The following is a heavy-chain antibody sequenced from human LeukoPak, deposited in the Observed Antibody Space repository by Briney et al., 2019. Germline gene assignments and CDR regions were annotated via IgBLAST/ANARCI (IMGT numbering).Heavy chain of an antibody. CDR2: ISYDETNK. CDR1: GFTFSNYG. J-gene: IGHJ4*02. Sequence: PGGSLRLSCVASGFTFSNYGMYWVRQAPGKGLEWVAVISYDETNKYYTESVKGRFTISKDQSKNTLYLQMNSLRVEDTAVYYCTQDVSNGYRSVNFDYWGQGILVTVSS. D-gene: IGHD6-19*01. CDR3: TQDVSNGYRSVNFDY. V-gene: IGHV3-30*18.